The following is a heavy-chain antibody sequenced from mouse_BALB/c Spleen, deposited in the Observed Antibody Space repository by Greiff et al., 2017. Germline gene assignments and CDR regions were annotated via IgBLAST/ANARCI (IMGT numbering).Heavy chain of an antibody. CDR3: ARSGYYGSRGNFDV. J-gene: IGHJ1*01. D-gene: IGHD1-1*01. Sequence: DVHLVESGGGLVQPGGSRKLSCAASGFTFSSFGMHWVRQAPEKGLEWVAYISSGSSTIYYADTVKGRFTISRDNPKNTLFLQMTSLRSEDTAMYYCARSGYYGSRGNFDVWGAGTTVTVSS. V-gene: IGHV5-17*02. CDR2: ISSGSSTI. CDR1: GFTFSSFG.